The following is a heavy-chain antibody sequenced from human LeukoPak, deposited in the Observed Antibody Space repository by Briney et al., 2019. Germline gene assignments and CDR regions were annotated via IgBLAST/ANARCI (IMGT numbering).Heavy chain of an antibody. J-gene: IGHJ4*02. CDR3: ARDNAGYDY. CDR1: GFTISIYD. CDR2: IGTAGDT. Sequence: GGSRRLSCAASGFTISIYDIHWVRQTTGKGLEWVSAIGTAGDTYYIDSVKGRFTISRENARNSLFLQMNSLRAGDTAVYYCARDNAGYDYWGQGTLVTVSS. V-gene: IGHV3-13*01. D-gene: IGHD5-12*01.